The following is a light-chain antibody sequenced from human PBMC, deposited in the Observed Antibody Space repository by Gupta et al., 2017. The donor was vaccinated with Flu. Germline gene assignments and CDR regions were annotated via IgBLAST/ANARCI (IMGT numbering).Light chain of an antibody. CDR2: GTS. CDR1: QDIAND. Sequence: SLSASVGDRVTVTCRASQDIANDLHWYQQTPGKPPKLLIYGTSRLRSGVPSRFSGSGTGTDFTLTISSLHLEDVATYYCQQSHSPPRTFGQGTMVEIK. J-gene: IGKJ1*01. CDR3: QQSHSPPRT. V-gene: IGKV1-39*01.